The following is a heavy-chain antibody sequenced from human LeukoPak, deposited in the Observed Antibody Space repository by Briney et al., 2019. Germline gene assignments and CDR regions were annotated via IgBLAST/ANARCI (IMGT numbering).Heavy chain of an antibody. CDR1: GGSISSYY. CDR2: IYYSGST. D-gene: IGHD2-2*02. Sequence: SETLSLTCTVSGGSISSYYWSWIRQPPGKGLEWIGYIYYSGSTNYNPSLKSRVTISVDTSKNQFSLKLSSVTAADTAVYYCARGSYLDNWFDPWGQGTLVTVSS. CDR3: ARGSYLDNWFDP. V-gene: IGHV4-59*12. J-gene: IGHJ5*02.